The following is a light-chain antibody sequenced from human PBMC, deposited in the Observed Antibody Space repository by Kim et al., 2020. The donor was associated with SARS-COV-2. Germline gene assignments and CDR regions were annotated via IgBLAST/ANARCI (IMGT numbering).Light chain of an antibody. CDR2: GAS. V-gene: IGKV3-20*01. J-gene: IGKJ2*01. CDR3: QQYESSPYT. CDR1: QSVSSSY. Sequence: SPGERAPPSCRASQSVSSSYLAWDQQKPGQAPRLLIYGASSRATGIPDRFSGSGSGTDFTLIISRLEPEDFAVYYCQQYESSPYTFGQGTKLEI.